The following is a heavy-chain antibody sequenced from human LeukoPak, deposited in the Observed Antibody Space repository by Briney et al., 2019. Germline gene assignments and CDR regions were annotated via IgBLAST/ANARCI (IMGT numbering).Heavy chain of an antibody. J-gene: IGHJ4*02. Sequence: GGSLRLSCAASGFTFSSYSMNWVRQAPGKGLEWVSSISSSSSYIYYADSVKGRFTISRDNSKNTLYLHMNSLRAEDTAVYYCAKGTYGYVYWGQGTLVTVSS. CDR2: ISSSSSYI. D-gene: IGHD5-18*01. CDR3: AKGTYGYVY. V-gene: IGHV3-21*01. CDR1: GFTFSSYS.